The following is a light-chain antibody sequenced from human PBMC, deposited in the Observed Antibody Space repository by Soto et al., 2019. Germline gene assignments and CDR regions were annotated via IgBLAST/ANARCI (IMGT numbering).Light chain of an antibody. Sequence: VLTQTPLSSPVTLGQPASISCRSSQSLVHSDGRTYLNWLHQRPGQPPRLLIYKVSNRFSGVPDRLSCSGAGTYFTLKISRLEAEDVGIYYSTQATHYHPYTFGQGTKLEIK. J-gene: IGKJ2*01. CDR3: TQATHYHPYT. V-gene: IGKV2-24*01. CDR2: KVS. CDR1: QSLVHSDGRTY.